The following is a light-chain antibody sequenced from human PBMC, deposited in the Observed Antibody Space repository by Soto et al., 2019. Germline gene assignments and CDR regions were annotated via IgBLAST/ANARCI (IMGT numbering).Light chain of an antibody. CDR3: SSYTSSSTLPYV. Sequence: VLSQPASVSGAPWQSITLSCPGNSSDVGGFNYGSWYQQHPGKPPKPIIYDVSNRPSGVSNRFSGSKSGNTASLTISGLQAEDEADYYCSSYTSSSTLPYVFGTGTKVTVL. CDR2: DVS. V-gene: IGLV2-14*01. CDR1: SSDVGGFNY. J-gene: IGLJ1*01.